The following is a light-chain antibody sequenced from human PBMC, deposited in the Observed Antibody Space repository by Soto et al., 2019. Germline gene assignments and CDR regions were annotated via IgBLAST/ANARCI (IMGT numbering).Light chain of an antibody. CDR2: DVN. J-gene: IGLJ2*01. CDR1: SNDVGYYDY. V-gene: IGLV2-11*01. Sequence: QSALTQPRALSGSPGQSVTISCTGTSNDVGYYDYVSWYQQHPGKAPRLMIYDVNKRPSGVPDRFSGSKSANRASLTISGLHADDEADYYCCSYAGSYTEIFGGGTKLTVL. CDR3: CSYAGSYTEI.